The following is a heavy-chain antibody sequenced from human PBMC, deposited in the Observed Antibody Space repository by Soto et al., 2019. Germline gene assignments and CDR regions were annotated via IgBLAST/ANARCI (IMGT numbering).Heavy chain of an antibody. J-gene: IGHJ4*02. CDR1: GYTFNAYY. CDR3: ARAETTVTTYSGGDY. D-gene: IGHD4-17*01. V-gene: IGHV1-46*02. CDR2: INPSVGRT. Sequence: QVQLVQSGAEVQKPGASVKLSCKASGYTFNAYYMHWVRQAPGQGLEWMGIINPSVGRTTYAQKFQGRVTTTSDTSASTVYMELDSLRFDDTAVYYCARAETTVTTYSGGDYWGQGTLVTVSS.